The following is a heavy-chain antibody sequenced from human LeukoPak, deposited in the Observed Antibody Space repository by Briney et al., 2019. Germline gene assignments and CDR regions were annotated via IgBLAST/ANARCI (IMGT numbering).Heavy chain of an antibody. Sequence: GGSLRLSCAASGFTFSGYYMSWVRQAPGKGLEWVSDISSSSSNTNYADSVKGRFTISRDNAKNSLYLQMNSLRAEDTAMYYCATATGIPAAGIFDYWGQGSLVTVSS. CDR2: ISSSSSNT. CDR3: ATATGIPAAGIFDY. V-gene: IGHV3-11*05. J-gene: IGHJ4*02. D-gene: IGHD6-13*01. CDR1: GFTFSGYY.